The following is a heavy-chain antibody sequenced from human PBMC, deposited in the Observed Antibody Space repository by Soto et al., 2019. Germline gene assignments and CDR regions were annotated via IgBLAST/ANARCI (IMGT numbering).Heavy chain of an antibody. D-gene: IGHD3-10*01. Sequence: QVQLVESGGGVVQPGRSLRLSCAASGFTFSSYGMHWVRQAPGKGLEWVAVIWYDGSNKYYADSVKGRFTISRDNSKNTLYLQMNSLRAEDTAVYYCAREGPVWFGEFNGGGSWYFDLWGRGTLVTVSS. CDR1: GFTFSSYG. CDR3: AREGPVWFGEFNGGGSWYFDL. CDR2: IWYDGSNK. J-gene: IGHJ2*01. V-gene: IGHV3-33*01.